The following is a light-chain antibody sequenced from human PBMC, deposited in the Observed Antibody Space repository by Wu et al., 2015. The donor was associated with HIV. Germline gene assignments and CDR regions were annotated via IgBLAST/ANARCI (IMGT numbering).Light chain of an antibody. J-gene: IGKJ1*01. V-gene: IGKV1-NL1*01. CDR1: QGISNS. Sequence: DIQMTQSPSSLSASVGDRVTITCRASQGISNSLAWYQQKPGKAPKLLLYAASRLESGVPSRFSGSGSGTDYTLTISSLQPEDFATYYCQQYYSTFGQGTKVEIK. CDR3: QQYYST. CDR2: AAS.